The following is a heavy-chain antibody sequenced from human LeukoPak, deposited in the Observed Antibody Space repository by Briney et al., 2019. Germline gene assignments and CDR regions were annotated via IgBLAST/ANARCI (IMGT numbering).Heavy chain of an antibody. Sequence: PGASLRLSCAASGFIFRNYAMSWVRQAPGKGLEWVSAITGSGDSTYSADSVKGRFTISRDNSKNTLYVEMNTLRAEDTAVYYCAKWGDYDILTGYYVSDFWGQGTLVTVSS. CDR3: AKWGDYDILTGYYVSDF. CDR1: GFIFRNYA. D-gene: IGHD3-9*01. CDR2: ITGSGDST. V-gene: IGHV3-23*01. J-gene: IGHJ4*02.